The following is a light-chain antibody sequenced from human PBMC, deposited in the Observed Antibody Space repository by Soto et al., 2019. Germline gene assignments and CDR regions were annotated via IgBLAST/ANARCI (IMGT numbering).Light chain of an antibody. CDR1: QGISSY. CDR2: AAS. J-gene: IGKJ3*01. Sequence: DIQLTQSPSFLSASVGDRVTITCRASQGISSYLAWYQQKPGKAPKLLIYAASTLQTGVPSRFSGSGSGTEFTLTISSLQPEDFATYYCQQLNSYFRGITFGPGTKVDIK. V-gene: IGKV1-9*01. CDR3: QQLNSYFRGIT.